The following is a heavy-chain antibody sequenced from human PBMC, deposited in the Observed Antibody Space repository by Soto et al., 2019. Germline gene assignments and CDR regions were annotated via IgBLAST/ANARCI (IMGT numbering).Heavy chain of an antibody. CDR2: IIPILGIA. CDR1: GGTFSSYT. J-gene: IGHJ3*02. Sequence: GASVKVSCKASGGTFSSYTISWVRQAPGQGLEWMGRIIPILGIANYAQKFQGRVTITADKSTSTAYMELSSLRSEDTAVYYCARGDYYGSGSYYNDAFDIWGQGTMVTVSS. D-gene: IGHD3-10*01. CDR3: ARGDYYGSGSYYNDAFDI. V-gene: IGHV1-69*02.